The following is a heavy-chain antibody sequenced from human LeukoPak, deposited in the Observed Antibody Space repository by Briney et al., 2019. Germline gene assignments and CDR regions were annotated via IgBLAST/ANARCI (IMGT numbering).Heavy chain of an antibody. V-gene: IGHV1-2*06. Sequence: GASVKVSCKAAGYTFTCYYMHWVGQAPGQGREWMGRINPNSGGTNYAQKFQGRVTLTRDTSISTAYMELSRLRSDDTAVYYCARVSTMVRGVMTFDPWGQGTLVTVSS. J-gene: IGHJ5*02. D-gene: IGHD3-10*01. CDR3: ARVSTMVRGVMTFDP. CDR1: GYTFTCYY. CDR2: INPNSGGT.